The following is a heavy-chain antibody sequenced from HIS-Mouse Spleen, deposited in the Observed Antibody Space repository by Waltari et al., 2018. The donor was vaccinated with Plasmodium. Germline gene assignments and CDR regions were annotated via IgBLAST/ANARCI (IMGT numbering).Heavy chain of an antibody. CDR2: ISYDGSNK. Sequence: QVPLVESGGGVVQPGRSLRPSCAASGFPFRRYGMHWVRQAPGKGLEWVAVISYDGSNKYYADSVKGRFTISRDNSKNTLYLQMNSLRAEDTAVYYCAKAQGVINFDYWGQGTLVTVSS. CDR3: AKAQGVINFDY. D-gene: IGHD3-16*01. V-gene: IGHV3-30*18. J-gene: IGHJ4*02. CDR1: GFPFRRYG.